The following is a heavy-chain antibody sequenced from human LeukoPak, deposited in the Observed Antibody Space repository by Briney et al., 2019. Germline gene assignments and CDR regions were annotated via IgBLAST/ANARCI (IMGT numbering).Heavy chain of an antibody. CDR3: ARDKGFGELPFDY. CDR1: GGTFSSYA. D-gene: IGHD3-10*01. Sequence: GASVKVSCKASGGTFSSYAISWVRQAPGQGLEWMGGIIPIFGTANYAQKFQGRVTITADESTSTAYMELSSLRSEDTAVYYCARDKGFGELPFDYWGQGTLVTVSS. V-gene: IGHV1-69*13. CDR2: IIPIFGTA. J-gene: IGHJ4*02.